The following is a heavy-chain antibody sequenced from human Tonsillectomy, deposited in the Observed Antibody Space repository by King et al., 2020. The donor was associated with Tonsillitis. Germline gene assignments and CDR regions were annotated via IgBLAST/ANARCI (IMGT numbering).Heavy chain of an antibody. V-gene: IGHV1-2*02. CDR3: ARDGHIVVVVAATSSAYFDY. CDR2: INPNSGGT. CDR1: GYTFTGYY. D-gene: IGHD2-15*01. J-gene: IGHJ4*02. Sequence: QLVQSGAEVKKPGASVKVSCKASGYTFTGYYMHWVRQAPGQGLEWMGWINPNSGGTNYAQKFQGRVTMTRVTSISTAYMELSRLRSDDTAVYYCARDGHIVVVVAATSSAYFDYWGQGTLVTVSS.